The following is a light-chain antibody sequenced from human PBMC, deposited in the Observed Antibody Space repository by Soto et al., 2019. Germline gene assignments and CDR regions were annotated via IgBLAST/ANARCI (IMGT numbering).Light chain of an antibody. CDR2: DAS. CDR1: QSVSSY. J-gene: IGKJ3*01. Sequence: EIVLTQSPATLSLSPGERATLSCRASQSVSSYLAWYQQKPGQAPRLLIYDASNRATGIPARFSGSGSGTDFTLTVSGLEPEDFAVYYCQQRSNWVTFGTGTKVDIK. V-gene: IGKV3-11*01. CDR3: QQRSNWVT.